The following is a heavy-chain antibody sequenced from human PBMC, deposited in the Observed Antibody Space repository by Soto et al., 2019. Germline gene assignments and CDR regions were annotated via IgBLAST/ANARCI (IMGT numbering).Heavy chain of an antibody. D-gene: IGHD6-19*01. V-gene: IGHV3-23*01. CDR3: QWLDYYYYGMDV. CDR1: GFTFSSYA. J-gene: IGHJ6*02. CDR2: ISGSGGST. Sequence: EVQLLESGGGLVQPGGSLRLSCAASGFTFSSYAMSWVRQAPGKGLEWVSAISGSGGSTYYADSVKGRFTIPRDNSKNTLYLQMNSLRAEDTAVYYCQWLDYYYYGMDVWGQGTTVTVSS.